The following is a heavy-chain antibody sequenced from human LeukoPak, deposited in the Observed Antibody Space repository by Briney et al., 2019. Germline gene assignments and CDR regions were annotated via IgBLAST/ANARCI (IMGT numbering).Heavy chain of an antibody. CDR2: INPSGGST. Sequence: ASVKVSCKASGYTFTSYYIHWVRQAPGQGLEWMGIINPSGGSTSYAQKFQGRVTMTRDTSISTAYMELSRLRSDDTAVYYCVRDRTKYCSSTSCPLDYWGQGTLVTVSS. J-gene: IGHJ4*02. CDR1: GYTFTSYY. V-gene: IGHV1-46*01. CDR3: VRDRTKYCSSTSCPLDY. D-gene: IGHD2-2*01.